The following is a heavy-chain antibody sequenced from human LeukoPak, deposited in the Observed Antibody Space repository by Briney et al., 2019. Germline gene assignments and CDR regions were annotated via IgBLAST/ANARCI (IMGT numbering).Heavy chain of an antibody. CDR2: IYRSGST. V-gene: IGHV4-4*02. Sequence: SETLSLTCAVSGGSISSSNWWSWVRQPPGKGLEWIGEIYRSGSTNYNPSLKSRVTMSVDTSKNQFSLKLNSVTAADTAVYYCARGKSAVHDAFDVWGQGTMVTASS. D-gene: IGHD4-17*01. J-gene: IGHJ3*01. CDR3: ARGKSAVHDAFDV. CDR1: GGSISSSNW.